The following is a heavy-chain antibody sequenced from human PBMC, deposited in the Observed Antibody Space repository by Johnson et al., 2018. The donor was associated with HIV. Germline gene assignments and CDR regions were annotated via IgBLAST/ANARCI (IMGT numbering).Heavy chain of an antibody. Sequence: VQLVESGGGVVKPGGSLRLSCAASGFTFSTYGVHWVRQAPGKGLEWVSFIRFDGSNKYYADSVKGRFTISRDNSKNTLYLQMNSLRAEDTAVYYCAKDLSDSSGYHDAFDIWGQGTMVTVSS. V-gene: IGHV3-30*02. CDR3: AKDLSDSSGYHDAFDI. D-gene: IGHD3-22*01. CDR1: GFTFSTYG. J-gene: IGHJ3*02. CDR2: IRFDGSNK.